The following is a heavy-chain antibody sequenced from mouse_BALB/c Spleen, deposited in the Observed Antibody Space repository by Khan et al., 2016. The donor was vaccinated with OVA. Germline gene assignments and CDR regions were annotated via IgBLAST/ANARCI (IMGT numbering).Heavy chain of an antibody. D-gene: IGHD1-1*01. Sequence: EVQLQESGPGLVKPSQSLSLTCTVTGYSITSDYAWNWIRQFPGNKLEWMGYISYSGRTSYNPSFKSRISIHRDTSKNQFFLQLNSVTTDDTSTDDCAREVTITTVVATDVDYWGQGTTLTVSS. CDR1: GYSITSDYA. V-gene: IGHV3-2*02. J-gene: IGHJ2*01. CDR3: AREVTITTVVATDVDY. CDR2: ISYSGRT.